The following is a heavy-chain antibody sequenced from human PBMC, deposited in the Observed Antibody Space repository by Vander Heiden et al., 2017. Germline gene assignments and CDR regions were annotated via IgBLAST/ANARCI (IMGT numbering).Heavy chain of an antibody. CDR2: ISYDGSNK. CDR3: ARGDCSGGSCAVDY. CDR1: GFTFGSFG. J-gene: IGHJ4*02. D-gene: IGHD2-15*01. Sequence: QVQLVESGGGVVQPGRSLSLSCAASGFTFGSFGMHWVRQAAGKGLEWVAVISYDGSNKYYADSVEGRFTISRDNSKNTLYLQMNSLRAEDTAVYYCARGDCSGGSCAVDYWAEGTLVTVSS. V-gene: IGHV3-30-3*01.